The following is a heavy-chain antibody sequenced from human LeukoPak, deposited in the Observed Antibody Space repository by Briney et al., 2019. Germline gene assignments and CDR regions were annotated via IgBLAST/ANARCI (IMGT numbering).Heavy chain of an antibody. CDR2: INHSGST. CDR3: ARGLYDILTGYPPGFDY. CDR1: GGSFSGYY. Sequence: PSETLSLTCAVYGGSFSGYYWSWVRQPPGKGLEWIGEINHSGSTNYNPSLKSRVTISVDTSKNQFSLKLSSVTAADTAVYYCARGLYDILTGYPPGFDYWGQGTLVTVSS. J-gene: IGHJ4*02. V-gene: IGHV4-34*01. D-gene: IGHD3-9*01.